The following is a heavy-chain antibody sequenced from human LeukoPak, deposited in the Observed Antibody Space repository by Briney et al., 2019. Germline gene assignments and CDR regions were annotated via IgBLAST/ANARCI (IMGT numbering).Heavy chain of an antibody. CDR2: ISYDGSNK. J-gene: IGHJ4*02. D-gene: IGHD4-17*01. CDR3: ARDYFGDYGDYAYFDY. CDR1: GFTFSSYA. V-gene: IGHV3-30-3*01. Sequence: GRSLRLSCAASGFTFSSYAMHWVRQAPGKGLEWVAVISYDGSNKYYADSVKGRFTISRDNSKNTLYLQMNSLRAEDTAVYYRARDYFGDYGDYAYFDYWGQGTLVTVSS.